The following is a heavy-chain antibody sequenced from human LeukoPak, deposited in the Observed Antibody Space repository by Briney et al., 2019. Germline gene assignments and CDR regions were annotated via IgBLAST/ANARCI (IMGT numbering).Heavy chain of an antibody. J-gene: IGHJ4*02. V-gene: IGHV4-4*07. CDR2: IYTSGST. D-gene: IGHD2-15*01. CDR3: ARGYCSGGSCYPSGFDY. Sequence: PSETLSLTCTVSGGSISSYYWSWIRQPAGKGLEWIGRIYTSGSTNYNPSLKSRVTMSVDTSKNQFSLKLSSVTAADTGVYYCARGYCSGGSCYPSGFDYWGQGTLVTVSS. CDR1: GGSISSYY.